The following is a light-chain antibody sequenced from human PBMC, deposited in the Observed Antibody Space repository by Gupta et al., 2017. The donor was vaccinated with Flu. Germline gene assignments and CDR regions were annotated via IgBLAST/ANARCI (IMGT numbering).Light chain of an antibody. J-gene: IGKJ2*01. CDR1: QSISSY. CDR2: AAS. V-gene: IGKV1-39*01. CDR3: QHRDSTPYT. Sequence: DIQMTQSPSSLSASVGDRVTITCRASQSISSYLNWYQQKPGKAPKLLIYAASSVQSGVPSRFSGSGSGTDFTLTISRLQPEDFATYYCQHRDSTPYTFGQGTKMDIK.